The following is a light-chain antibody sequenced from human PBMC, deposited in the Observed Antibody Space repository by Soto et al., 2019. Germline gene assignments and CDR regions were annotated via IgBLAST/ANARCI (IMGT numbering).Light chain of an antibody. V-gene: IGLV2-14*01. Sequence: QSALTQPASVSGSPGQSTTISCTGTSSDIGGYNDVSWYQQLPGESPKLIIYDVSDRTSGVSTRFSGSKAGNTASLTISGLQAEYEGDYYCRSVTSRHTYGFGSGTKLTV. CDR3: RSVTSRHTYG. CDR1: SSDIGGYND. CDR2: DVS. J-gene: IGLJ1*01.